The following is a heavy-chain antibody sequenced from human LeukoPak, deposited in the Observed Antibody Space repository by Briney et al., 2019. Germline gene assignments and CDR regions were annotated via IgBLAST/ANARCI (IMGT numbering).Heavy chain of an antibody. CDR3: ARNYDFWSGYYLPAY. V-gene: IGHV3-21*01. D-gene: IGHD3-3*01. J-gene: IGHJ4*02. CDR1: GFTSSSYS. CDR2: ISSSSSYI. Sequence: GGSLRLSCAASGFTSSSYSMNWVRQAPGKGLEWVSSISSSSSYIYYADSVKGRFTISRDNAKNSLYLQMNSLRAEDTAVYYCARNYDFWSGYYLPAYWGQGTLVTVSS.